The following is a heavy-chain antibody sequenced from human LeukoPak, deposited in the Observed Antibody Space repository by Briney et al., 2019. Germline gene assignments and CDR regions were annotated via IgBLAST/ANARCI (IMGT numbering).Heavy chain of an antibody. CDR2: ISAYNGNT. CDR1: GYTFTNYG. D-gene: IGHD1-26*01. CDR3: ARGSGSRPFWDFDY. J-gene: IGHJ4*02. Sequence: GASVKVSCKASGYTFTNYGISWVRQAPGQGLEWMGWISAYNGNTNYAQKLQGRVTMTTDTSTSTAYMELRSLRSDDTAVYYCARGSGSRPFWDFDYWGQGTLVTVSS. V-gene: IGHV1-18*01.